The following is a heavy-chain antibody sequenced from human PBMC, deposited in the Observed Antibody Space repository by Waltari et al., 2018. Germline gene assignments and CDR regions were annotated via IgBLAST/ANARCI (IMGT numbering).Heavy chain of an antibody. Sequence: QVQLQESGPGLVKPSETLSLTCTVSGGSISNYYWSWIRQPPGKGLEWIGYIYYSGSTNYNPSLKSRVTISVDTSKNQFSLKLSSVTAADTAVYYCARDGGDWQGAFDIWGQGTMVTVSS. D-gene: IGHD2-21*01. CDR1: GGSISNYY. J-gene: IGHJ3*02. CDR2: IYYSGST. CDR3: ARDGGDWQGAFDI. V-gene: IGHV4-59*01.